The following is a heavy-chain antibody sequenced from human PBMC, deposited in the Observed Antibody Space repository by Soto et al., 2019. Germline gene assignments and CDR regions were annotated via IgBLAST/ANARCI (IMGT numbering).Heavy chain of an antibody. CDR1: GDSVSSNSAV. CDR2: TYYRSRWYN. CDR3: ERGKTTAGNKGRNV. D-gene: IGHD1-1*01. Sequence: SQTLSLTCAISGDSVSSNSAVWNWVRQSPSRGLEWLGRTYYRSRWYNDYALSVKSRITVNPDTSKNQFSLQLNSVTPEYTAVYSGERGKTTAGNKGRNVGGQGTTVTVS. V-gene: IGHV6-1*01. J-gene: IGHJ6*02.